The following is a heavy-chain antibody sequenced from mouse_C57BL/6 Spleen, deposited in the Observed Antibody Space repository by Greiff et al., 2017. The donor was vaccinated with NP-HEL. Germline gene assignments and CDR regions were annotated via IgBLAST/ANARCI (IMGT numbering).Heavy chain of an antibody. CDR1: GYTFTSYW. J-gene: IGHJ4*01. CDR2: IYPGSGST. V-gene: IGHV1-55*01. Sequence: QVQLQQPGAELVKPGASVKMSCKASGYTFTSYWITWVKQRPGQGLEWIGDIYPGSGSTNYNEKFKSKATLTVDTSSSTAYMQLSSLTSEDSAVYYCARSGYYGSSYVPMDYWGQGTSVTVSS. CDR3: ARSGYYGSSYVPMDY. D-gene: IGHD1-1*01.